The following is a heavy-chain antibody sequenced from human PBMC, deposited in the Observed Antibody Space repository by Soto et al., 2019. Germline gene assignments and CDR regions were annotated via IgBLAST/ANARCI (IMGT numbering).Heavy chain of an antibody. J-gene: IGHJ4*02. D-gene: IGHD4-4*01. CDR2: ISYDGSNK. CDR1: GFTFSSYG. Sequence: PGGSLRLSCAASGFTFSSYGMHWVRQAPGKGLEWVAVISYDGSNKYYADSVKGRFTISRDNSKNTLYLQMNSLRAEDTAVYYCAKPNYNDYSNYWAPDFDYWGQGNLVTVSS. V-gene: IGHV3-30*18. CDR3: AKPNYNDYSNYWAPDFDY.